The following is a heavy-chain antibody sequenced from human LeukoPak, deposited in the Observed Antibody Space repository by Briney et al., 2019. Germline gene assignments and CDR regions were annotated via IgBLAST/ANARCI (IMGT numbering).Heavy chain of an antibody. CDR3: ARAVRDRGVILPWFDP. Sequence: ASVKVSCKASGHTFTGYYMHWVRQAPGQGLEWMGWINPNGGGTNYAQKFQGRVTMTRDTSISTAYMELSRLRSDDTAVYYCARAVRDRGVILPWFDPWGQGTLVTVSS. V-gene: IGHV1-2*02. J-gene: IGHJ5*02. CDR2: INPNGGGT. D-gene: IGHD3-10*01. CDR1: GHTFTGYY.